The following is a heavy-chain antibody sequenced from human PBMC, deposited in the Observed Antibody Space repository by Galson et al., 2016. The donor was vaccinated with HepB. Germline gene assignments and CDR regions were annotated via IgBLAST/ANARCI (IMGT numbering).Heavy chain of an antibody. V-gene: IGHV3-9*01. CDR1: GFTFDDYA. J-gene: IGHJ6*02. CDR2: ISWNSGGI. CDR3: AKEIGDFSGSTCYGTYDYYGMDV. Sequence: SLRLSCAASGFTFDDYAMHWVRQVPGKGLEWVSGISWNSGGIDYANSVKGRFTISRDNAKNSLYLQINSLRAEDTALYYCAKEIGDFSGSTCYGTYDYYGMDVWGPGTTVTVSS. D-gene: IGHD2-15*01.